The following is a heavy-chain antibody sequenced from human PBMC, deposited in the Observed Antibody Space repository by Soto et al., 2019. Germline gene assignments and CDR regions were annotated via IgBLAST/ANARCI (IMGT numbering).Heavy chain of an antibody. D-gene: IGHD1-7*01. Sequence: GGSLRLSCAASGFTFSSYAMSWVRQAPGKGLEWVSAISGSGGSTYYADSVKGRFTISRDNSKNTLYLQMNSLRAEDTAVYYCAKDPRNWNYGYYFDYWGPGTLVTVSS. CDR3: AKDPRNWNYGYYFDY. CDR2: ISGSGGST. J-gene: IGHJ4*02. V-gene: IGHV3-23*01. CDR1: GFTFSSYA.